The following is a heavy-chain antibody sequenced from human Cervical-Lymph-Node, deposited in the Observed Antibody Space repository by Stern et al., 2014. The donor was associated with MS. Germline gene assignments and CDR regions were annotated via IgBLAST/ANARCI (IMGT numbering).Heavy chain of an antibody. Sequence: AQLVESGGGVVQPGRSLRLSCAASGFSFSRYAMHWVRQAPGKGLAWVALIWYDGSNPYYADSVTGRFTISRDNFKNTLYLQMNSLRAEDTAVYYCASAYSSSHYYFDYWGQGTLVTVSS. V-gene: IGHV3-33*01. D-gene: IGHD6-13*01. J-gene: IGHJ4*02. CDR1: GFSFSRYA. CDR2: IWYDGSNP. CDR3: ASAYSSSHYYFDY.